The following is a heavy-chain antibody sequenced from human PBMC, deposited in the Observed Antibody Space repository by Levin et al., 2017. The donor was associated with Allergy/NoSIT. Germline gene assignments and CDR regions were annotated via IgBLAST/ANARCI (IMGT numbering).Heavy chain of an antibody. Sequence: GESLKISCAASGFTFDDYGMSWVRQAPGKGLEWVSGINWNGGSTGYADSVKGRFTISRDNAKNSLYLQMNSLRAEDTALYYCARFGYSYGPSLYYYYYYMDVWGKGTTVTVSS. CDR3: ARFGYSYGPSLYYYYYYMDV. J-gene: IGHJ6*03. V-gene: IGHV3-20*04. CDR1: GFTFDDYG. CDR2: INWNGGST. D-gene: IGHD5-18*01.